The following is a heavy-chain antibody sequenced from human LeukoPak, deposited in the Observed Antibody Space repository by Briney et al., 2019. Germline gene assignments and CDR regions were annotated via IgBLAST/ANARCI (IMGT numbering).Heavy chain of an antibody. CDR3: AKDATPFNSIWDYFDS. D-gene: IGHD7-27*01. J-gene: IGHJ4*02. CDR1: GFTFSNYA. Sequence: GGSLRLSCAASGFTFSNYAMNWVRQAPGKGLEWVAGIGGGDDIHYADSVKGRFTGSRDDSKNTLYLRMSSLRIEDTAVYYCAKDATPFNSIWDYFDSWGQGTLVTVSA. CDR2: IGGGDDI. V-gene: IGHV3-23*01.